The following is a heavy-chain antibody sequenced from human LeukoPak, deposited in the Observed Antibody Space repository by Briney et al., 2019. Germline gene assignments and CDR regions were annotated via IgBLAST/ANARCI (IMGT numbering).Heavy chain of an antibody. D-gene: IGHD5-24*01. CDR1: GGSISRYY. Sequence: SETLSLTCTVSGGSISRYYWSWIRQPPGKGLEWIAYISYSGSTDYNPSLKSRVTMSVDTSKNQFSLKLKSVTPADTAIYYCTRDRRDGYNYVDVWGQGTLVTVSS. CDR3: TRDRRDGYNYVDV. V-gene: IGHV4-59*01. J-gene: IGHJ4*02. CDR2: ISYSGST.